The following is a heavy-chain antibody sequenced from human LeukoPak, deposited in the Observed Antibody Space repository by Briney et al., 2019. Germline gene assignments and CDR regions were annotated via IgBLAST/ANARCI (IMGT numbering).Heavy chain of an antibody. J-gene: IGHJ4*02. V-gene: IGHV3-66*01. Sequence: PGGSLRLSCAASGFTVSSNYMSRVRQAPGKGLEWVSVIYSGGSTYYADSVKGRFTISRDNSKNTLYLQMNSLRAEDTAVYYCARDRYSYGFFDYWGQGTLVTVSS. CDR2: IYSGGST. D-gene: IGHD5-18*01. CDR1: GFTVSSNY. CDR3: ARDRYSYGFFDY.